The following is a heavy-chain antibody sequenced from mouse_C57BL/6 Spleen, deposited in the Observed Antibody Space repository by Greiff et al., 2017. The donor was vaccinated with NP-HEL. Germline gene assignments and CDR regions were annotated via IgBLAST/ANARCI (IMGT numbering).Heavy chain of an antibody. CDR2: IYPGDGDT. CDR3: ARDGDLDY. Sequence: VQLQQSGPELVKPGASVKISCKASGYAFSSSWMNWVKQRPGKGLEWIGRIYPGDGDTNNNGKFKGKATLTEDQSASTAYMQLSSLTSEDSAVYFCARDGDLDYWGQGTTLTVSS. J-gene: IGHJ2*01. CDR1: GYAFSSSW. V-gene: IGHV1-82*01.